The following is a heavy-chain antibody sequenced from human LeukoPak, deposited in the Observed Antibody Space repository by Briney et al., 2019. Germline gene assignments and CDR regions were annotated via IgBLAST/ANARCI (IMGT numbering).Heavy chain of an antibody. Sequence: ASVKVSCKASGYTFTSYAMNWVRQAPGQGLEWMGWINPNSGGTNYAQKFQGRVTMTRDTSISTAYMELSRLRSDDTAVYYCARDFYGSGSYYYFDYWGQGTLVTVSS. V-gene: IGHV1-2*02. CDR2: INPNSGGT. CDR1: GYTFTSYA. J-gene: IGHJ4*02. D-gene: IGHD3-10*01. CDR3: ARDFYGSGSYYYFDY.